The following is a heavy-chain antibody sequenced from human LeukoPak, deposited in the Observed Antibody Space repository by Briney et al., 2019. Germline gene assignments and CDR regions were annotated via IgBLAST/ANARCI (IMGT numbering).Heavy chain of an antibody. J-gene: IGHJ3*02. CDR1: GFTFSSHA. CDR3: ARVLRDKVPAAIDAFDI. V-gene: IGHV3-23*01. Sequence: PGGSLRLSCAASGFTFSSHAMSWVRQSPGKGLEWVSAISGTGVNTYYADSVKGRFTISRDNAKNSLYLQMNSLRAEDTAVYYCARVLRDKVPAAIDAFDIWGQGTMVTVSS. D-gene: IGHD2-2*02. CDR2: ISGTGVNT.